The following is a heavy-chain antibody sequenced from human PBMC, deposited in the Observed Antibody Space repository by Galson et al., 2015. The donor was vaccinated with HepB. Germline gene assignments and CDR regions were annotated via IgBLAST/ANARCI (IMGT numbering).Heavy chain of an antibody. Sequence: SVKVSCKAPGYTFTTNGISWVRQAPGQGLEWMGWISANSGNTKYARNLQGRVTLTRDTSTSTAYLDLRSLRSDDTAAYYCARDRDYRFDYWGQGTLVTVSS. D-gene: IGHD4/OR15-4a*01. CDR1: GYTFTTNG. CDR2: ISANSGNT. CDR3: ARDRDYRFDY. J-gene: IGHJ4*02. V-gene: IGHV1-18*04.